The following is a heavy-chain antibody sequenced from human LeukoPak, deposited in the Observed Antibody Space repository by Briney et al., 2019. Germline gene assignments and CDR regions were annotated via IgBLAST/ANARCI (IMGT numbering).Heavy chain of an antibody. V-gene: IGHV1-69*13. CDR1: GGTFSSYA. CDR3: ARTEGNWFDP. CDR2: ITPIFGTA. J-gene: IGHJ5*02. Sequence: GASVKVSCKASGGTFSSYAISWVRQAPGQGLEWMGGITPIFGTANYAQKFQGRVTITADESTSTAYMELSSLRPEDTAVYYCARTEGNWFDPWGQGTLVTVSS.